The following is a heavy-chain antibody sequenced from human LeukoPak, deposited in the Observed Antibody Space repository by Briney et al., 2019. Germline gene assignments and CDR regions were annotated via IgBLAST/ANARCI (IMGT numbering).Heavy chain of an antibody. D-gene: IGHD3-3*01. CDR1: GFTFSSYG. Sequence: SGGSLRLSCAASGFTFSSYGMHWVRQAPGKGLEGVAFIRYDGSNKYYADSVKGRFTIYRDNSKNTLYLQMNSLRAEDTAVYYCAKGPYDFWSGYHFQHWGQGTLVTVSS. V-gene: IGHV3-30*02. CDR3: AKGPYDFWSGYHFQH. CDR2: IRYDGSNK. J-gene: IGHJ1*01.